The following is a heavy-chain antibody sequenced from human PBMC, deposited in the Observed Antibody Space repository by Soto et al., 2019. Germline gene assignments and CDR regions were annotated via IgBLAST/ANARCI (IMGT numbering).Heavy chain of an antibody. V-gene: IGHV1-2*04. CDR1: GYTFTGYY. D-gene: IGHD4-17*01. CDR2: INPNSGGT. J-gene: IGHJ4*02. Sequence: ASVKVSCKASGYTFTGYYMHWVRQAPGQGLEWMGWINPNSGGTNYAQKFQGWVTMTRDTSISTAYMELSRLRSDDTAVYYCARSTVTTNYYFDYWGQGTLVTSPQ. CDR3: ARSTVTTNYYFDY.